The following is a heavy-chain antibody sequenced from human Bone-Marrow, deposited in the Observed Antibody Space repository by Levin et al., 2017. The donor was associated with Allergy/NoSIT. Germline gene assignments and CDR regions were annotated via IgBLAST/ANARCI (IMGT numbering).Heavy chain of an antibody. D-gene: IGHD4-11*01. V-gene: IGHV3-74*01. CDR2: ISSDGSST. CDR3: ARGYSDNYRFDY. CDR1: GFTFSSYW. J-gene: IGHJ4*02. Sequence: GGSLRLSCAASGFTFSSYWMHWVRQAPGKGLVWVSRISSDGSSTSYADSVKGRFTISRDNAKNTLYLQMNSLRAEDTAVYYCARGYSDNYRFDYWGQGTLVTVSS.